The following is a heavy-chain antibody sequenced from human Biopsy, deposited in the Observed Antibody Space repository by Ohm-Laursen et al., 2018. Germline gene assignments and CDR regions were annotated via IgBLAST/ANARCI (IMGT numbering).Heavy chain of an antibody. D-gene: IGHD2/OR15-2a*01. CDR3: ARATNSTGWPYYYFYGMDV. CDR1: GGSISSYY. CDR2: IYYSGTT. J-gene: IGHJ6*02. V-gene: IGHV4-59*01. Sequence: LSLTCSVSGGSISSYYWNWIRQPPGKGLEWIGYIYYSGTTDYSPSLKSRVTISVDTSKNQFSLRLNSVTAADTAVYYCARATNSTGWPYYYFYGMDVWGQGTTVTVSS.